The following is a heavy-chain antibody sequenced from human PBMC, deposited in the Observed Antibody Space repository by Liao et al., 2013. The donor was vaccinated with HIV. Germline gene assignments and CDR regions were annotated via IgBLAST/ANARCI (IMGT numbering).Heavy chain of an antibody. V-gene: IGHV4-34*01. CDR2: GYSSGTT. Sequence: QVQLQQWGAGLLKPSETLSLTCAVYGGSFSDYYWSWIRQSPGKGLEWIGSGYSSGTTYYNPSLKSRVTISVDTSKNQFSLKLSSLTAADTAVYYCSRASGIAGRRGFDFWGQGTLVTVSS. J-gene: IGHJ4*02. CDR3: SRASGIAGRRGFDF. CDR1: GGSFSDYY. D-gene: IGHD6-6*01.